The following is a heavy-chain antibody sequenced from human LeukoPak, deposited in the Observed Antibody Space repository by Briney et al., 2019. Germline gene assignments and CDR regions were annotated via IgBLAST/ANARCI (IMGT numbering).Heavy chain of an antibody. J-gene: IGHJ4*02. Sequence: RPSETLSLTCTVSGGSISNYYWSWIRQPPGKGLEWIGYIYYSGDTKYNPSLKSRVTVSVDTSKNQFSLKLSSVTAADTAVYYCARGGCSGGSCYRFFDSWGRGTLVTVSS. CDR3: ARGGCSGGSCYRFFDS. CDR1: GGSISNYY. V-gene: IGHV4-59*01. D-gene: IGHD2-15*01. CDR2: IYYSGDT.